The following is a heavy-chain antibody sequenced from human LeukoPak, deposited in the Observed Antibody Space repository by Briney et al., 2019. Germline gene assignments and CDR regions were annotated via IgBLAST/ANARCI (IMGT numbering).Heavy chain of an antibody. CDR3: ARLGELSLILDY. CDR2: IYYSGST. J-gene: IGHJ4*02. CDR1: GGSISSSSYY. Sequence: TPSETLSLTCTVSGGSISSSSYYWGWIRLPPGKGLEWIGSIYYSGSTYYNPSLKSRVTISVDTSKDQFSLKLSSVTAADTAVYYCARLGELSLILDYWGQGTLVTVSS. D-gene: IGHD3-16*02. V-gene: IGHV4-39*01.